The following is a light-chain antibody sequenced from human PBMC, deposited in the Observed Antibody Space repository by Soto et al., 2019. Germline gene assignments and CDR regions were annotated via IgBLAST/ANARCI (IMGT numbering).Light chain of an antibody. CDR3: QQYNSYSHNT. Sequence: DIQMTQSPSPMSASXGDRDTIAIPSRQSSCSCLAWYPQKAGTASKILXXSASRLGSRVLSRFSGSGSGREFTLTLSSMQPDDFATYYCQQYNSYSHNTFGQATKVDI. CDR2: SAS. V-gene: IGKV1-5*01. J-gene: IGKJ1*01. CDR1: QSSCSC.